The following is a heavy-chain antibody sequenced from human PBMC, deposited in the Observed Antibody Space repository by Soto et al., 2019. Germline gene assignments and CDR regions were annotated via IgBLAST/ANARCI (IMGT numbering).Heavy chain of an antibody. D-gene: IGHD2-21*02. Sequence: QVQLVESGGGVVQPGRSLRLSCAASGFTFSSYAMHWVRQAPGKGLEWVAVISYDGSNKYYADSVKGRFTISRDNSKNTLYLQMNSLRAEDTAVYYCARGLLAYCGGDCYSGAFDIWGQGTMVTVSS. CDR3: ARGLLAYCGGDCYSGAFDI. CDR2: ISYDGSNK. J-gene: IGHJ3*02. CDR1: GFTFSSYA. V-gene: IGHV3-30-3*01.